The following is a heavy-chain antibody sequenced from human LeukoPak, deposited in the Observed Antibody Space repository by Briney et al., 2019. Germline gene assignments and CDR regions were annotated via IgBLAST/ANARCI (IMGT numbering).Heavy chain of an antibody. J-gene: IGHJ4*02. CDR1: GGSISSGSHY. D-gene: IGHD2-15*01. Sequence: SETLSLTCTVSGGSISSGSHYWSWIRQPAGKGLEWIGRIYTSGSTNYNPSLKSRLTISVDTSKNQFSLKLSSVTAADTAVYYCARGSPTSDRLAHFDYWGQGTLVTVSS. V-gene: IGHV4-61*02. CDR3: ARGSPTSDRLAHFDY. CDR2: IYTSGST.